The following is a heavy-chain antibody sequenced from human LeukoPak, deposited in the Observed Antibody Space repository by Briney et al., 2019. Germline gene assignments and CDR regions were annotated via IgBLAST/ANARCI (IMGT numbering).Heavy chain of an antibody. V-gene: IGHV4-30-2*01. D-gene: IGHD3-16*01. CDR3: ARGAGYVPLDY. CDR2: IYHSGST. CDR1: GGSISSGGYS. Sequence: SETLSLTCAVSGGSISSGGYSWCWIRQPPGKGLEWIGYIYHSGSTYYNPSLKSRVTISVDRSKNQFSLKLSSVTAADTAVYYCARGAGYVPLDYWGQGTLVTVSS. J-gene: IGHJ4*02.